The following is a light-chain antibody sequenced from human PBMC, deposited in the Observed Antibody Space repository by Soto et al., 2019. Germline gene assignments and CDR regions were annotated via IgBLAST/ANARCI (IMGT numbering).Light chain of an antibody. CDR3: LQHTLWPPT. CDR2: NVS. CDR1: QSLVYKDGNTF. Sequence: GQQASISCTSSQSLVYKDGNTFLTWFQQRPGQSPRRLSYNVSNRDSGVPDRFSGSGSGTDFTLKISRVEPEDVALYYCLQHTLWPPTVGQGTKVDI. V-gene: IGKV2-30*01. J-gene: IGKJ1*01.